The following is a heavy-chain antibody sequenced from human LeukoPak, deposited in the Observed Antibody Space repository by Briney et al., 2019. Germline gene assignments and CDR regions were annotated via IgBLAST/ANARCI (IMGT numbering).Heavy chain of an antibody. D-gene: IGHD1/OR15-1a*01. J-gene: IGHJ4*02. V-gene: IGHV5-51*01. CDR1: GYSFTNYW. CDR3: ATSESQTRFDY. CDR2: IYPGDSDT. Sequence: GESLKISCKGSGYSFTNYWIGWVRQMPGKGLEWMGIIYPGDSDTRYSPSFQGQVTISADKYISTAYLQWRSLKASDTAMYYCATSESQTRFDYWGQGTLVTASS.